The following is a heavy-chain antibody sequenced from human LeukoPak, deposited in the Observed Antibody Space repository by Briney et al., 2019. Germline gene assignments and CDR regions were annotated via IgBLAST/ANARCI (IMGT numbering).Heavy chain of an antibody. Sequence: PSETLSLTCTVSGGSISSGGYYWSWIRQHPGKGPEWIGYIYYSGSTYYNPSLKSRVTISVDTSKNQFSLKLSSVTAADTAVYYCARKPVRFDSNWFDPWGQGTLVTVSS. CDR1: GGSISSGGYY. V-gene: IGHV4-31*03. CDR2: IYYSGST. J-gene: IGHJ5*02. D-gene: IGHD3-10*01. CDR3: ARKPVRFDSNWFDP.